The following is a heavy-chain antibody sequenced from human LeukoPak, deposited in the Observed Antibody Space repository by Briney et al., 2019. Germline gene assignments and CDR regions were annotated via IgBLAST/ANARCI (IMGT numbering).Heavy chain of an antibody. J-gene: IGHJ4*02. CDR2: IKQDGSAK. V-gene: IGHV3-7*01. CDR1: GFTFSIFW. CDR3: ATSYDSSGNN. D-gene: IGHD3-22*01. Sequence: PWGTLSLSCSASGFTFSIFWLSWLRQAPGKGLEWVANIKQDGSAKYYVDSVEGRFTISRDNARNSLYLEMNNLRAEDTAIYYCATSYDSSGNNWGQGTLVTVSS.